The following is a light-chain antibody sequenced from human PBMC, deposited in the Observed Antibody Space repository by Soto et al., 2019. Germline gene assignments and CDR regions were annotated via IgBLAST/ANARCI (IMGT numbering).Light chain of an antibody. V-gene: IGKV3-20*01. Sequence: EIVLTQSPGTLSLSPGETATLSCRTSQTISRDDLAWYQQRPGQAPRLLVSATSRRATGIPDRFNGYGSGTDFTLTISSLEPEDFGVYYCQQYGSSPFTFGPGTAVDIK. CDR2: ATS. J-gene: IGKJ3*01. CDR3: QQYGSSPFT. CDR1: QTISRDD.